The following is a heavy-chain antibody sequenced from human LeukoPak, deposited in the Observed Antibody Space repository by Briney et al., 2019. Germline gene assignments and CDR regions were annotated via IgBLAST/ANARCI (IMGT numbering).Heavy chain of an antibody. D-gene: IGHD3-10*01. J-gene: IGHJ4*02. CDR3: ARTYGSGSYYFDY. CDR2: IIPIFGTA. CDR1: GGTFSSYA. V-gene: IGHV1-69*06. Sequence: SVTVSCKASGGTFSSYAISWVRRAPGQGLEWMGGIIPIFGTANYAQKFQGRVTITADKSTSTAYMELSSLRSEDTAVYYCARTYGSGSYYFDYWGQGTLVTVSS.